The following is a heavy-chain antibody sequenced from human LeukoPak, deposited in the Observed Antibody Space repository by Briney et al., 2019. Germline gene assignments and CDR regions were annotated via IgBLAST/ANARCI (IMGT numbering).Heavy chain of an antibody. Sequence: PGGPLRLSCAASGFTFSNYAMSWVRQAPGKGLEWVSSISSSSSYIYYADSVKGRFTISRDNAKNSLYLQMNSLRAEDTAVYYCARGFVAGYDFWSGYYSSDSPWGQGTLVTVSS. CDR2: ISSSSSYI. CDR1: GFTFSNYA. J-gene: IGHJ5*02. D-gene: IGHD3-3*01. CDR3: ARGFVAGYDFWSGYYSSDSP. V-gene: IGHV3-21*01.